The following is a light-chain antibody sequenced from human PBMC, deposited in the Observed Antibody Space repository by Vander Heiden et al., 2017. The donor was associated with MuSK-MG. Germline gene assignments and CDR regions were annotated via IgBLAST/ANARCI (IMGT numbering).Light chain of an antibody. J-gene: IGKJ3*01. Sequence: DIQMTQSPSTLSASVGDRVTITCRASQDIKSWLSWYQQRPGKAPKLLIYKASRREDGVPKRFSGRGSGTEFTLSSSNRQPDDSATYYWQQDDVYSTFGHGTKLEI. CDR2: KAS. CDR1: QDIKSW. V-gene: IGKV1-5*03. CDR3: QQDDVYST.